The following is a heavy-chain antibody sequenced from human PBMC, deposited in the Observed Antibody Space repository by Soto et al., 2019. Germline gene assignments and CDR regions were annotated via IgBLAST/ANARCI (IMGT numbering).Heavy chain of an antibody. CDR3: AREWGSGWYEGQWSSLEGDAFDI. Sequence: QVQLVESGGGVVQPGRSLRLSCAASGFTFSSYAMHWVRQAPGKGLEWVAVISYDGSNKYYADSVKGRFTISRDNSKNTLYLQMNSLRAEDTAVYYCAREWGSGWYEGQWSSLEGDAFDIWGQGTMVTVSS. J-gene: IGHJ3*02. V-gene: IGHV3-30-3*01. CDR2: ISYDGSNK. CDR1: GFTFSSYA. D-gene: IGHD6-19*01.